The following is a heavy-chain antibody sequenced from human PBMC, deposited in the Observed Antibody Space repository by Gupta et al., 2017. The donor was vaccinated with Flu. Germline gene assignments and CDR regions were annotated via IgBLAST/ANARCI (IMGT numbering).Heavy chain of an antibody. J-gene: IGHJ4*02. D-gene: IGHD2-2*01. Sequence: EVQLVESGGDLVQPGGSLRISCAASGFTFSASALQWVRQASGKGLEWVGRIRSKPNNYATAYAASVKGRFTISRDDSKNTAYLQMNSLRTDDTAVYYCTAIKYIDPPTFDYWGQGTLVTVSS. CDR2: IRSKPNNYAT. CDR3: TAIKYIDPPTFDY. V-gene: IGHV3-73*01. CDR1: GFTFSASA.